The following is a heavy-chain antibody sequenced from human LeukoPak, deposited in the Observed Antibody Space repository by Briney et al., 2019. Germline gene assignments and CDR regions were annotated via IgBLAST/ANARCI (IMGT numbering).Heavy chain of an antibody. Sequence: GGSLRLSCVASEFTFRSYDMHWVRQAPGKGLEWVAVISYDGSNKDYADSVKGRFTISRDNTKNTLFLQMNSLRAEDTAVYYCAKEREARDGLHSFVDYWGQGTLVTVSS. CDR1: EFTFRSYD. V-gene: IGHV3-30*18. CDR2: ISYDGSNK. D-gene: IGHD5-24*01. J-gene: IGHJ4*02. CDR3: AKEREARDGLHSFVDY.